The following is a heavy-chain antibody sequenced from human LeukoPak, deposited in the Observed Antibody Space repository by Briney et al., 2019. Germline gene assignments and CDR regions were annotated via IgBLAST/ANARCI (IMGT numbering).Heavy chain of an antibody. CDR2: ISSSSSTI. V-gene: IGHV3-48*01. CDR1: GFTFSSYS. Sequence: AGGSLRLSCAASGFTFSSYSMNWVRQAPGKGLEWVSYISSSSSTIYYADSVKGRFTISRDNAKNSLYLQMNSLRAEDTAVYYCARSEGSSWSFRFDPWGQGTLVTVSS. D-gene: IGHD6-13*01. J-gene: IGHJ5*02. CDR3: ARSEGSSWSFRFDP.